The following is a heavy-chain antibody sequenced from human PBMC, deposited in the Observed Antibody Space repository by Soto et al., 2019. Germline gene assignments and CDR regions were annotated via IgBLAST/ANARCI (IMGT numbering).Heavy chain of an antibody. Sequence: GESLRLSCAASGFTFSSYGMRWVRQAAGKGLEWVAVIGYNGSNKYYANSVKGRFTIARDNSKNTLYLQMNSLRAEDTAVYYCARDPRDGYTRVSGQFDYWGQGTLVTVSS. CDR3: ARDPRDGYTRVSGQFDY. J-gene: IGHJ4*02. CDR1: GFTFSSYG. CDR2: IGYNGSNK. D-gene: IGHD5-18*01. V-gene: IGHV3-30*02.